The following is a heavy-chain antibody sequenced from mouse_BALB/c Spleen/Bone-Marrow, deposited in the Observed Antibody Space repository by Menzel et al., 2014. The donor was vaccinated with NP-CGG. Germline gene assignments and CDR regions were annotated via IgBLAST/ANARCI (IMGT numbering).Heavy chain of an antibody. Sequence: DVQLVESGGGLVKPGGSLKLSWAASGFTFSSYTMSWVRQTPEKRLEWVATISSGGSYTYYPDSVKRRFTISRDNAKNTLYVQMSSLKSEDTAMYYCTREDTNWDFDYWGQGTTLTVSS. D-gene: IGHD4-1*01. J-gene: IGHJ2*01. CDR3: TREDTNWDFDY. V-gene: IGHV5-6-4*01. CDR1: GFTFSSYT. CDR2: ISSGGSYT.